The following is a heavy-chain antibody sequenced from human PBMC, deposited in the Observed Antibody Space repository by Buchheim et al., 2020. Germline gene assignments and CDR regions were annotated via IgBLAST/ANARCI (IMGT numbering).Heavy chain of an antibody. J-gene: IGHJ4*02. D-gene: IGHD4-11*01. V-gene: IGHV3-73*01. Sequence: EVQLVESGGGLVQPGGSLKLSCAASGFTFSGSAMHWVRQASGKGLEWIGRSRSIANNYATAYAASVKGRFTISRDASKNTAYLQMNSLKTEDTAIYYCTRGDYSNVNWGQGTL. CDR3: TRGDYSNVN. CDR1: GFTFSGSA. CDR2: SRSIANNYAT.